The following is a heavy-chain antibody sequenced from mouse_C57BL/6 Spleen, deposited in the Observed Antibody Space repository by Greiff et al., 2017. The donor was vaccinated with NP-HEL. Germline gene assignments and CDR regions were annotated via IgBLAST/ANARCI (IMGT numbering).Heavy chain of an antibody. D-gene: IGHD4-1*01. CDR1: GFTFSDYG. V-gene: IGHV5-17*01. J-gene: IGHJ1*03. CDR3: ARPGKNWYFDV. Sequence: EVKLVESGGGLVKPGGSLKLSCAASGFTFSDYGMHWVRQAPEKGLEWVAYISSGSSTIYYADTVKGRFTISRDNAKNTLFLQMTSLRSEDTAMYYCARPGKNWYFDVWGTGTTVTVSS. CDR2: ISSGSSTI.